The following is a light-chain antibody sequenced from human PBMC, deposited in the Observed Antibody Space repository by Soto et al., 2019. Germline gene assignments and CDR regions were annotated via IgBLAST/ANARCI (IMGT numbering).Light chain of an antibody. Sequence: QSALTQPPSAPGSPGQSVTISCTGTSSDVGGYNYVSWYQQHPGKAPKLMIYEVSKRPSGVPDRFSGSKSGNTASLTVSGLQAEDEADYYCSSYAGSNNHWVFGGGTKLTVL. CDR3: SSYAGSNNHWV. CDR1: SSDVGGYNY. J-gene: IGLJ3*02. CDR2: EVS. V-gene: IGLV2-8*01.